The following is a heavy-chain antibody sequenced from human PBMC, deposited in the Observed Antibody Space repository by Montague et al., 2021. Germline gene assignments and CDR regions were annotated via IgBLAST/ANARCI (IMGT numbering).Heavy chain of an antibody. V-gene: IGHV4-39*07. Sequence: SXTLSLTCTVSGGSISSSPFYWGWIRQSPGKGLEWIGSNYYRGNTYYNPSLKSRVSLSIDTSKNQFSLKMNSVTAADTAVYYCARALAARWWFDPWGQGTLVTVSS. J-gene: IGHJ5*02. D-gene: IGHD6-6*01. CDR3: ARALAARWWFDP. CDR2: NYYRGNT. CDR1: GGSISSSPFY.